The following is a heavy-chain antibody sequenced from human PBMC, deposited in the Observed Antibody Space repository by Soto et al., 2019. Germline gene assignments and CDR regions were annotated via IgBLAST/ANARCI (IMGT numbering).Heavy chain of an antibody. CDR2: ITWSSDSM. CDR3: AKEASGFSGYMDV. V-gene: IGHV3-9*01. J-gene: IGHJ6*03. D-gene: IGHD3-10*01. CDR1: GFTFYNHG. Sequence: EVQLVESGGGLVQPGRSLRLSCVASGFTFYNHGMHWVRQAPGRGLEWVSGITWSSDSMGYADSVKGRFTISRDNAKNSLYLQMNSLRPEDTALYYCAKEASGFSGYMDVWGNGTTVTVSS.